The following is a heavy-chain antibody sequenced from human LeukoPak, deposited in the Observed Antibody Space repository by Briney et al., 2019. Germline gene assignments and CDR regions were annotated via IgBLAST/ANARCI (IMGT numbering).Heavy chain of an antibody. V-gene: IGHV4-31*03. D-gene: IGHD1-7*01. CDR2: IYYSGST. J-gene: IGHJ4*02. CDR1: GGSISSGVYY. Sequence: PSETLSLTCTVSGGSISSGVYYWSWIRQHPGKGLEWIGYIYYSGSTYYNPSLKSRVTISVDTSKNQFSLKLSSVTAADTAVYYCARWRVNWNFKFDYWGQGTLVTVSS. CDR3: ARWRVNWNFKFDY.